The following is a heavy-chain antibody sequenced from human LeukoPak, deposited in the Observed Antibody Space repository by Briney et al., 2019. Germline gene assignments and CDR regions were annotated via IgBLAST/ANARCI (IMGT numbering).Heavy chain of an antibody. Sequence: SVKVSCKASGGTFSSYAISWVRQAPGQGLEWMGGIIPIFGTANYAQKFQGRVTITTDESTSTAYMELSSLRSEDTAVYYCARSYDFWSGYPGYWGQGTLVTVSS. CDR1: GGTFSSYA. J-gene: IGHJ4*02. CDR3: ARSYDFWSGYPGY. CDR2: IIPIFGTA. D-gene: IGHD3-3*01. V-gene: IGHV1-69*05.